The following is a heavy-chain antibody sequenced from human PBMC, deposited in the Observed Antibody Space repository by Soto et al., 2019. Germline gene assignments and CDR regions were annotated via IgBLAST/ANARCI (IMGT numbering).Heavy chain of an antibody. Sequence: TLSLTCTVSGGSIRSGGYYWTWIRQHPGKGLEWIGYVYYSGSTFYNSSLKSRVTISLDTSKNQFSLKLSSVTAADTAIYYCARESSDIGSYFDPWGQGTLVTVSS. V-gene: IGHV4-31*03. D-gene: IGHD1-26*01. CDR2: VYYSGST. CDR1: GGSIRSGGYY. J-gene: IGHJ5*02. CDR3: ARESSDIGSYFDP.